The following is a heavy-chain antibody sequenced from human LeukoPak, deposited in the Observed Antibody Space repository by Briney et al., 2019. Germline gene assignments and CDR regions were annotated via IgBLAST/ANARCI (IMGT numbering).Heavy chain of an antibody. CDR1: GFTVSSNY. Sequence: PGGSLRLSCAASGFTVSSNYMSWVRQAPGKGLEWVSVIYSGGSTYYADSVKGRFTISRDNSKNTLYLQMNSLRAEDTAVYYCARGQQLVTYYYYGMDVWGQGTTVTVSS. CDR3: ARGQQLVTYYYYGMDV. V-gene: IGHV3-53*01. D-gene: IGHD6-13*01. J-gene: IGHJ6*02. CDR2: IYSGGST.